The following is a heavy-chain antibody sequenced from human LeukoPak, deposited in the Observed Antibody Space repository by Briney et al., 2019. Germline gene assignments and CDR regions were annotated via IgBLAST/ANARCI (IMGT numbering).Heavy chain of an antibody. Sequence: SETLSLTCTVSGGSISSGGCYWSWLRQPPGKGLEWIGYIYHSGSTYYNPSLKSRVTISVDRSKNQFSLKLSSVTAADTAVYYCARGNQLLFFDYWGQGTLVTVSS. D-gene: IGHD2-2*01. CDR1: GGSISSGGCY. V-gene: IGHV4-30-2*01. CDR3: ARGNQLLFFDY. J-gene: IGHJ4*02. CDR2: IYHSGST.